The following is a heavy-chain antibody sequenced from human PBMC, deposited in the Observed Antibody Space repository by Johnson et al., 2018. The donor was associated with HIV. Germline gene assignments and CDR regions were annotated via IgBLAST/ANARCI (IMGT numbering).Heavy chain of an antibody. CDR3: AKWKYCSGDNCYSEFGVFDDAFDI. CDR1: GFTFDDYG. CDR2: IDWNGGSS. Sequence: VQLVESGGGVVRPGGSLRLSCAASGFTFDDYGMTWVRQAPGKGLEWVSGIDWNGGSSGYADSVKGRFSISRDNGKNSLYLQTNSLRAEDSAVYYCAKWKYCSGDNCYSEFGVFDDAFDIWGQGTMVTVSS. D-gene: IGHD2-15*01. V-gene: IGHV3-20*04. J-gene: IGHJ3*02.